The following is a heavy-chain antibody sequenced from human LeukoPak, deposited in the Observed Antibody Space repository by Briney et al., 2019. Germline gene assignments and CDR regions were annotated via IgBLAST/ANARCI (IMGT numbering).Heavy chain of an antibody. CDR3: ARDPNYYNYGVDV. Sequence: GGSLRLSCAASGFTVSNSYMSWVRQAPGKGLEWVSVIYSGDIGGYTYYSDSVEGRFTISRDNSKNTLNLQMNSLRDEDTAVYYCARDPNYYNYGVDVWGQGTMVTVSS. CDR1: GFTVSNSY. CDR2: IYSGDIGGYT. J-gene: IGHJ6*02. V-gene: IGHV3-66*01.